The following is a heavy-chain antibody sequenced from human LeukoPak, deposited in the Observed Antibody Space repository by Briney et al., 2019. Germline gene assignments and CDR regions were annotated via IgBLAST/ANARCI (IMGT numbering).Heavy chain of an antibody. CDR3: AGVRGIISRDWFDP. CDR1: GGSISSSNYY. CDR2: IYYGGTT. Sequence: SETLSLTCTVSGGSISSSNYYWGWIRQPPGKGLEWIGAIYYGGTTYYNPSLKSRVTISVDTSKNQFSLKLSSVTAADTAVYFCAGVRGIISRDWFDPWGHGTLVTVSS. J-gene: IGHJ5*02. V-gene: IGHV4-39*01. D-gene: IGHD3-10*01.